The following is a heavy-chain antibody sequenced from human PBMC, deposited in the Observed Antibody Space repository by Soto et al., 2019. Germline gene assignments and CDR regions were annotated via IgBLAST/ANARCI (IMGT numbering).Heavy chain of an antibody. CDR2: INLTGGST. CDR3: ARSSAAVFGIIIEGSNWLAA. J-gene: IGHJ5*02. V-gene: IGHV1-46*01. D-gene: IGHD6-25*01. Sequence: DSVKVSCKAPADTFTSYYIPWVRQATGDGLEWMGIINLTGGSTRFAQTLSGRITMTRDTATSTVYMQMRSLRSEDTGIDYCARSSAAVFGIIIEGSNWLAAWGQGSPVTVCS. CDR1: ADTFTSYY.